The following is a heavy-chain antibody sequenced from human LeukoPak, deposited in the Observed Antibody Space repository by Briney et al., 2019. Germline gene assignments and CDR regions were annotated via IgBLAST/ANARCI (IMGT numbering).Heavy chain of an antibody. CDR3: AKDASGWYSNAPERYFQH. Sequence: GGSLRLSCAASGFTFSSYAMHWVRQAPGRGLEWVTFVRFDGSDKYYAESVKGRFTISRDNSKNTLYLQMNSLRAEGTAVYYCAKDASGWYSNAPERYFQHWGQGTLVTVSS. CDR2: VRFDGSDK. D-gene: IGHD6-19*01. CDR1: GFTFSSYA. J-gene: IGHJ1*01. V-gene: IGHV3-30*02.